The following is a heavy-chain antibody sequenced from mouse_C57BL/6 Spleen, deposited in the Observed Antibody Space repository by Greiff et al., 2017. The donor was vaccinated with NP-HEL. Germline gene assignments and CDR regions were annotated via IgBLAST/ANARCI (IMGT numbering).Heavy chain of an antibody. CDR1: GYAFSSSW. J-gene: IGHJ3*01. CDR2: IYPGDGDT. V-gene: IGHV1-82*01. D-gene: IGHD1-1*01. Sequence: QVQLKESGPELVKPGASVKISCKASGYAFSSSWMNWVKQRPGKGLEWIGRIYPGDGDTNYNGTFKGKATLTADKSSSTAYMQLRSLTSEDSAVYFCSREPLYYYGSSHWGQGTLVTVSA. CDR3: SREPLYYYGSSH.